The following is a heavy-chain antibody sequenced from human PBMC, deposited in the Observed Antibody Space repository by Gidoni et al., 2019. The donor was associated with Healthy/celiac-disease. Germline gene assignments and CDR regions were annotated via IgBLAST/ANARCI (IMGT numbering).Heavy chain of an antibody. J-gene: IGHJ4*02. CDR1: GFTFSSYG. Sequence: QVQLVESGGGVVQPGRSLRLSCAASGFTFSSYGMHWVRQAPGKGLEWVAVIWYDGSNKYYADSVKGRFTISRDNSKNTLYLQMNSLRAEDTAVYYCARDFEGIAAAGDPDYWGQGTLVTVSS. V-gene: IGHV3-33*01. CDR3: ARDFEGIAAAGDPDY. CDR2: IWYDGSNK. D-gene: IGHD6-13*01.